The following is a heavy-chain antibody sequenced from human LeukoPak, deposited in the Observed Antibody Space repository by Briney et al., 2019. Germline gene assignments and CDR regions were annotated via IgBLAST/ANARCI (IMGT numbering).Heavy chain of an antibody. CDR3: AKDRKDNYYDSSGLDY. Sequence: GGSLRLSCAASGFTFSSYGMHWVRQAPGKGLEWVAFIRYDGSNKYYADSVKGRFTISRDNSKNTLYLQMNSLRAEDTAVYYCAKDRKDNYYDSSGLDYWGQGTLVTVSS. V-gene: IGHV3-30*02. D-gene: IGHD3-22*01. J-gene: IGHJ4*02. CDR1: GFTFSSYG. CDR2: IRYDGSNK.